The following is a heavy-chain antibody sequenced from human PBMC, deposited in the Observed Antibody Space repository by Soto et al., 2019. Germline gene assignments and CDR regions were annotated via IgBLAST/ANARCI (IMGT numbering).Heavy chain of an antibody. CDR3: AKGCNYLPN. CDR2: ITIDGGTT. V-gene: IGHV3-23*01. Sequence: GGSLRLSCVASGFPFNNFGMTLVRQAPGKGLEWVSGITIDGGTTYYADSVKGRLTISRDKSKNTLYAQVNSLRDEDTAVYYCAKGCNYLPNWGQGTMVTVSS. J-gene: IGHJ4*02. CDR1: GFPFNNFG. D-gene: IGHD4-4*01.